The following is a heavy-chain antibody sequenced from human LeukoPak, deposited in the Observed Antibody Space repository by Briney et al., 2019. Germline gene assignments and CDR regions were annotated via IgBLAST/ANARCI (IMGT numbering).Heavy chain of an antibody. J-gene: IGHJ4*02. Sequence: QSGGSLRLSCAASGFTFSSYGMHWVRQAPGKGLEWVAFIRYDGSNKYYADSVKGRFTISRDNSKSTLYLQMNSLRVEDTAVYYCARGDVPLTYYLDYWGQGTLVTVSS. CDR2: IRYDGSNK. CDR3: ARGDVPLTYYLDY. V-gene: IGHV3-30*02. D-gene: IGHD3-16*01. CDR1: GFTFSSYG.